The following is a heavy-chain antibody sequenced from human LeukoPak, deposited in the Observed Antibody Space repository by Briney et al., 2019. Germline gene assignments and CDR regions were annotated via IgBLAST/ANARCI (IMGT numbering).Heavy chain of an antibody. CDR3: ARDREGATDY. V-gene: IGHV3-64*01. D-gene: IGHD1-26*01. CDR2: ISSNGGST. Sequence: PGVSLRLSCAASGFTFSSYAMHWVRQAPGKGLEYVSAISSNGGSTYYANPVKGRFTISRDNSKNTLYLQMGSLRAEDMAVYYCARDREGATDYWGQGTLVTVSS. CDR1: GFTFSSYA. J-gene: IGHJ4*02.